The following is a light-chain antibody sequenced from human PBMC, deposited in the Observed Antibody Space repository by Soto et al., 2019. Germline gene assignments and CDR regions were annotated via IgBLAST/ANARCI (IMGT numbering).Light chain of an antibody. CDR1: QSISSY. CDR3: QQSYSKT. V-gene: IGKV1-39*01. Sequence: DIQMTHSPSSLSASVGDRVTITCRASQSISSYLNWYQQKPGKAPKLLIYAASSLQSGVPSRFSGSGSGTDFTLTISSLQPEEFETEYGQQSYSKTCGRGPKVEIK. J-gene: IGKJ1*01. CDR2: AAS.